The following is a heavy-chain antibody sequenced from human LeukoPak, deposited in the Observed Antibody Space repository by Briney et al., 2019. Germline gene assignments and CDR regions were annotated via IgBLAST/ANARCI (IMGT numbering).Heavy chain of an antibody. J-gene: IGHJ6*02. CDR3: ASGGYSYGPGLGMDV. V-gene: IGHV1-69*04. D-gene: IGHD5-18*01. Sequence: SVKVSCKASGGTFSSYAISWVRQAPGQELEWMGRIIPIFGIANYAQKFQGRVTITADKSTSTAYMELSSLRSEDTAVYYCASGGYSYGPGLGMDVWGQGTTVTVSS. CDR2: IIPIFGIA. CDR1: GGTFSSYA.